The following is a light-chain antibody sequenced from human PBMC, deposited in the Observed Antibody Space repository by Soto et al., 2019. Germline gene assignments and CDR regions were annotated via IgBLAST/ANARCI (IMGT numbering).Light chain of an antibody. CDR1: SSDVGGYNY. Sequence: ALTQPRSVSWSPGQSVTISCTGTSSDVGGYNYVSWYQQHPGKAPKLMIYDVSKRPSGVPDRFSGSKSGNTASLTISGLQAEDEADYYCCSYAGSYTYVFGTGTKVTVL. J-gene: IGLJ1*01. V-gene: IGLV2-11*01. CDR2: DVS. CDR3: CSYAGSYTYV.